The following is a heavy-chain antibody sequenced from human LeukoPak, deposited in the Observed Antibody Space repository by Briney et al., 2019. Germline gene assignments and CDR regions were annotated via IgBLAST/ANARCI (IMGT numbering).Heavy chain of an antibody. J-gene: IGHJ6*02. D-gene: IGHD6-19*01. CDR2: IYYSGST. Sequence: SETLSLTCTVSGGSISSYYWSWIRQPPGKGLEGIGYIYYSGSTNYNPSLKSRVTISVDTSKNQFSLKLSSVTAADTAVYYCARGRRSGWYYYGMDVWGQGTTVTVSS. V-gene: IGHV4-59*08. CDR1: GGSISSYY. CDR3: ARGRRSGWYYYGMDV.